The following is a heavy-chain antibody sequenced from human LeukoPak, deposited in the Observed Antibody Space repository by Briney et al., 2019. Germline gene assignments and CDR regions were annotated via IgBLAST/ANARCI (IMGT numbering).Heavy chain of an antibody. Sequence: ASVKVSCMASGYTFTSYGISWVRQAPGQGLEWMGWISAYNGNTNYAQKLQGRVTMTTDTSTSTAYMELRSPRSDDTAVYYCASFSCSGGSCYPDYWGQGTLVTVSS. CDR2: ISAYNGNT. CDR3: ASFSCSGGSCYPDY. V-gene: IGHV1-18*01. D-gene: IGHD2-15*01. CDR1: GYTFTSYG. J-gene: IGHJ4*02.